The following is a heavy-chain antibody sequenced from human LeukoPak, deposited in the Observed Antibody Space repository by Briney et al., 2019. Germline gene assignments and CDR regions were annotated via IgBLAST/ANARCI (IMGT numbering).Heavy chain of an antibody. D-gene: IGHD4-17*01. V-gene: IGHV3-9*01. CDR2: INWSSDVI. J-gene: IGHJ4*02. CDR1: GFTFNDYA. Sequence: QTGGSLRLSCAASGFTFNDYAIHWVRQVPGKGLEWVGGINWSSDVIAYGASVKGRFTISRDISRNTLLLQMNSLRPDDTAVHYCARTNPVYGDYDYWGQGTLVTVSS. CDR3: ARTNPVYGDYDY.